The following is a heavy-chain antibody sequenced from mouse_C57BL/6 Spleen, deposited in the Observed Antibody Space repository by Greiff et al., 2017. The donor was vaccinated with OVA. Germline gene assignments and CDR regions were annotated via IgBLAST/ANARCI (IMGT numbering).Heavy chain of an antibody. D-gene: IGHD1-1*01. J-gene: IGHJ1*03. Sequence: QVQLQQSGAELVRPGASVTLSCKASGYTFTDYEMHWVKQTPVHGLEWIGAIDPETGGTAYNQKFKGKAILTADKSSSTAYMELRSLTSEDSAVYYCTIYYGSSPRYFDVWGTGTTVTVSS. V-gene: IGHV1-15*01. CDR1: GYTFTDYE. CDR2: IDPETGGT. CDR3: TIYYGSSPRYFDV.